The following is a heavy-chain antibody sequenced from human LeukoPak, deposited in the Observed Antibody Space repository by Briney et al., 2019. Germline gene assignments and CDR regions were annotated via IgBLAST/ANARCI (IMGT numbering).Heavy chain of an antibody. Sequence: GRSPRLSCAASGLTVSSNYMSWVRQAPGKGLEWVSVIYSGGSTYYADSVKGRFTISRDNSKNTLYLQMNSLRAEDTAVYYCARETIIAARRQDYWGQGTLVTVSS. CDR2: IYSGGST. J-gene: IGHJ4*02. CDR1: GLTVSSNY. CDR3: ARETIIAARRQDY. D-gene: IGHD6-6*01. V-gene: IGHV3-66*01.